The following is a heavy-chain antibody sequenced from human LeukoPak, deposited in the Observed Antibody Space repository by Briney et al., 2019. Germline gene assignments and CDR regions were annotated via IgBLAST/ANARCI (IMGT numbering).Heavy chain of an antibody. CDR1: GFTFTDYA. D-gene: IGHD3-9*01. CDR2: ISWNSGSI. J-gene: IGHJ6*02. Sequence: GGSLRLSCAASGFTFTDYAMHWVRQAPGKGLEWVSGISWNSGSIGYADSVKGRFTISRDNAENSLYLQMNSLRAEDTAFYYCAKADQGGGYFDVLRSYGLDVWGQGTTVTVSS. V-gene: IGHV3-9*01. CDR3: AKADQGGGYFDVLRSYGLDV.